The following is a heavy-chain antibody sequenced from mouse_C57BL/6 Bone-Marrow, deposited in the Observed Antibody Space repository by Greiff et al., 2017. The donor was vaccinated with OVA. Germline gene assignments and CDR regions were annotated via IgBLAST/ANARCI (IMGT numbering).Heavy chain of an antibody. Sequence: QVQLQQPGAELVKPGASVKLSCKASGYTFTSYWMQWVKQRPGQCLEWIGEIDPSDSYTNYNQKFKGKATLTVDTSSSTAYMQLSSLTSEDSAVYYCAREIITTVVATNYYAMDYWGQGTSVTVSS. V-gene: IGHV1-50*01. D-gene: IGHD1-1*01. CDR1: GYTFTSYW. CDR2: IDPSDSYT. J-gene: IGHJ4*01. CDR3: AREIITTVVATNYYAMDY.